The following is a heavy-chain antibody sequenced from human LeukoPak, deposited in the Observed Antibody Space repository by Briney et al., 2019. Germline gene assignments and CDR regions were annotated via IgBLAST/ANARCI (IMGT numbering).Heavy chain of an antibody. D-gene: IGHD3-10*01. V-gene: IGHV4-31*03. Sequence: SETLSLTCTVSGGSISSGGYYWSWIRQHPGKGLEWIGYIYYSGSTYYNPSLKSRVTISVDTSKNQFSLKLSSVTAADTAVYYCARERWFGELSYFDYWGQGTLVTVSS. CDR3: ARERWFGELSYFDY. CDR2: IYYSGST. CDR1: GGSISSGGYY. J-gene: IGHJ4*02.